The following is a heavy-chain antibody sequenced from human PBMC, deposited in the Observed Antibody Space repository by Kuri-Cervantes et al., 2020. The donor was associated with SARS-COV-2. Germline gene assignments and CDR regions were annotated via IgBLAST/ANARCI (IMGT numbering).Heavy chain of an antibody. CDR1: GFTFSSYG. CDR2: ISYDGSNK. J-gene: IGHJ6*02. V-gene: IGHV3-30*03. D-gene: IGHD3-10*01. Sequence: GESLKISCAAPGFTFSSYGMHWVRQAPGKGLEWVAVISYDGSNKYYADSVKGRFTISRDNSKNTLYLQMNSLRAEDTAVYYCAREPSGDGEYYYYYGMDVWGQGTTVTVSS. CDR3: AREPSGDGEYYYYYGMDV.